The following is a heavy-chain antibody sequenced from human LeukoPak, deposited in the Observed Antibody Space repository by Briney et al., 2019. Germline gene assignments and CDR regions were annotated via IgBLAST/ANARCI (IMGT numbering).Heavy chain of an antibody. Sequence: GGSLRLSCAASGFTFSSYSMNWVRQAPGKGLEWVSSISSSSSYIYYADSVKGRFTISRDNAKNSLYLQMNSLSAEDTAVYYCARSSRGWTGQDDYWGQGTLVTVSS. CDR2: ISSSSSYI. CDR3: ARSSRGWTGQDDY. CDR1: GFTFSSYS. J-gene: IGHJ4*02. V-gene: IGHV3-21*01. D-gene: IGHD3-10*01.